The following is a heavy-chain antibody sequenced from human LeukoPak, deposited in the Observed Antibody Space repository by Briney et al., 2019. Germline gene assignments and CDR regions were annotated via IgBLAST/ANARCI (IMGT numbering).Heavy chain of an antibody. CDR3: ARDRARYYYASGSYYNVSPYYFDY. V-gene: IGHV1-69*04. Sequence: SVKVSCKASGGTFSSYAISWVRQAPGQGLEWMGRIIPILGIANYAQKFQGRVTITADKSTSTAYMELSSLRSEDTAVYYCARDRARYYYASGSYYNVSPYYFDYWGQGTLVTVSS. CDR1: GGTFSSYA. J-gene: IGHJ4*02. D-gene: IGHD3-10*01. CDR2: IIPILGIA.